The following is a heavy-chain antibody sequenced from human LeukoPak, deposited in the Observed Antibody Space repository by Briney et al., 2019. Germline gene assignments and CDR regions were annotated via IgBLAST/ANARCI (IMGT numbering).Heavy chain of an antibody. V-gene: IGHV7-4-1*02. J-gene: IGHJ4*02. CDR1: GYTFTSYA. Sequence: ASVKVSCKASGYTFTSYAMNWVRQAPGQGLEWMGWINTNTGMSTYDQGFTGRFVFSLDTSVSTAYLQISSLKAEDTAVYYCARAAISSDYGDAGIDYWGQGALVTVSS. CDR2: INTNTGMS. CDR3: ARAAISSDYGDAGIDY. D-gene: IGHD4-17*01.